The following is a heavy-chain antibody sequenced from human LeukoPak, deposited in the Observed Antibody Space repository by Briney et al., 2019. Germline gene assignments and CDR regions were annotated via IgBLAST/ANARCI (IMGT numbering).Heavy chain of an antibody. CDR1: GYTFTGYY. CDR2: INPNSGGT. Sequence: ASVKVSCKASGYTFTGYYMHWVRQAPGQGLEWMGWINPNSGGTNYAQKFQGRVTMTRDTSTSTVYMELSSLRSEDTAVYYCAREGRVNYDSSGYSAFDIWGQGTMVTVSS. CDR3: AREGRVNYDSSGYSAFDI. D-gene: IGHD3-22*01. J-gene: IGHJ3*02. V-gene: IGHV1-2*02.